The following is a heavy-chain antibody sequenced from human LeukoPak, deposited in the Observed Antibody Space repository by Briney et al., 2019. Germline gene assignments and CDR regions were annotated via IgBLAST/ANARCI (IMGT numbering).Heavy chain of an antibody. Sequence: PSETLSLTCTVSGGSVSSGSYYWRWIRQPPGKGLEWIGYIYYSGSTNYNPSLKSRVTISVDTSKNQFSLKLSSVTAADTAVYYCARGRVSSSWFIAWGQGTLVTVSS. D-gene: IGHD6-13*01. V-gene: IGHV4-61*01. J-gene: IGHJ5*02. CDR1: GGSVSSGSYY. CDR3: ARGRVSSSWFIA. CDR2: IYYSGST.